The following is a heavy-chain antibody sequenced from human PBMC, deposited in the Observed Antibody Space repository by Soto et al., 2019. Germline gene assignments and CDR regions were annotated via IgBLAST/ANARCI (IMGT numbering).Heavy chain of an antibody. V-gene: IGHV3-30-3*01. CDR3: ARGYDFWSGYYYPYGMDV. Sequence: ESGGGVVQPGRSLRLSCAASGFTFSSYAMHWVRQAPGKGLEWVAVISYDGSNKNYADSVKGRFTISRDNSKNTLYLQMNSLRADDTAVYYCARGYDFWSGYYYPYGMDVWGQGTTVTVSS. J-gene: IGHJ6*02. CDR2: ISYDGSNK. D-gene: IGHD3-3*01. CDR1: GFTFSSYA.